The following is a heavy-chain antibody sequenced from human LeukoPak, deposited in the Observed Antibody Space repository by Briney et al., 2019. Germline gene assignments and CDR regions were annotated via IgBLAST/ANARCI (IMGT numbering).Heavy chain of an antibody. CDR2: ISYDGSNN. CDR3: ARTVDYYYYGMVV. J-gene: IGHJ6*02. V-gene: IGHV3-30*04. D-gene: IGHD2-15*01. Sequence: GGSLRLSCAASGFTFSSYAMHWVRQAPGKGLEWVAVISYDGSNNYYADSVKGRFTISRDNSKNTLYLQMNSLRAEDTAVYYCARTVDYYYYGMVVWGQGPTVTVSS. CDR1: GFTFSSYA.